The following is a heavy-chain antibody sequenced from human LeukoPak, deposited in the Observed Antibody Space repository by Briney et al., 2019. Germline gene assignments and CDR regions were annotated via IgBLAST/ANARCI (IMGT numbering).Heavy chain of an antibody. CDR1: GGSISSSSYY. CDR3: ARGPNYGGNSKDFDY. CDR2: INYSGST. D-gene: IGHD4-23*01. J-gene: IGHJ4*02. Sequence: SETLPLTCTVSGGSISSSSYYWGWIRQSPGKELEWIGSINYSGSTYYNPSLKSRVTISVDTSKNQFSLKLSSVTAADTAVYYCARGPNYGGNSKDFDYWGQGTLVTVSS. V-gene: IGHV4-39*01.